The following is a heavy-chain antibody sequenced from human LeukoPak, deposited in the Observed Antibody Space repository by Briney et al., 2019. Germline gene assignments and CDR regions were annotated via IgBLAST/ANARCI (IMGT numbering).Heavy chain of an antibody. Sequence: GGPLRLSCAASRFTFSDYYMSWIRQAPGKGLEWVSYISSSGSTIYYADTVKGRFTIYRDNAKDALYLQMNSLRAEDTAVYYCAREPRIAVAGSPWGQGALVTVSS. CDR2: ISSSGSTI. CDR1: RFTFSDYY. CDR3: AREPRIAVAGSP. J-gene: IGHJ5*02. D-gene: IGHD6-19*01. V-gene: IGHV3-11*01.